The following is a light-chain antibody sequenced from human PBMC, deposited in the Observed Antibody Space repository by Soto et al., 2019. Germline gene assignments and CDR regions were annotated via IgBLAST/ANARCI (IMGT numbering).Light chain of an antibody. J-gene: IGKJ1*01. Sequence: DIQMTQSPSSLSASVGDRVTITCRASQTILTYLNWYQQKSGKAPQLLMYAASSLQSGVPSRFSGSGSGTDFTLIISSLQPEDFATYYCQQTYSTPWTFGQGTKVEIK. CDR1: QTILTY. CDR3: QQTYSTPWT. CDR2: AAS. V-gene: IGKV1-39*01.